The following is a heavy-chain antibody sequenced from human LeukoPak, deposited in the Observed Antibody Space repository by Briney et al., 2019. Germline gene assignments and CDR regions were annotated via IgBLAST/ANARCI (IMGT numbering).Heavy chain of an antibody. V-gene: IGHV3-30*02. J-gene: IGHJ4*02. CDR3: ARVVDHDYGDYYLDY. D-gene: IGHD4-17*01. CDR1: GFTFSSYG. CDR2: IHHDGSNK. Sequence: GGSLRLSCAASGFTFSSYGMHWVRQAPGKGLDWVAFIHHDGSNKYYADSVRGRFTISRDNSKNTLYLQMNSLRAEDTAVYYCARVVDHDYGDYYLDYWGQGTLVTVSS.